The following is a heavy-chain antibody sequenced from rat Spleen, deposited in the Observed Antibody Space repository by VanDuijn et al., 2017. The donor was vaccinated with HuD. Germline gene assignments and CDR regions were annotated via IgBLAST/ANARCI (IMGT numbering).Heavy chain of an antibody. CDR1: GFTFSDYY. D-gene: IGHD1-12*01. J-gene: IGHJ4*01. CDR3: ARTRYYYDV. Sequence: EVQLVESDGGLVQPGRSLKLSCAASGFTFSDYYMAWVRQAPTKGLEWVATISYDGSSTYYRDSVKGRFTISRDNAKSTLYLQMDSLRSEDTASYYCARTRYYYDVWGQGASVTVSS. CDR2: ISYDGSST. V-gene: IGHV5-29*01.